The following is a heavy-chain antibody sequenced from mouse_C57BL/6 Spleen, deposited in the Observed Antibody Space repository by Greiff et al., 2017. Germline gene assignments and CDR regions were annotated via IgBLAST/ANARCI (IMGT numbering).Heavy chain of an antibody. CDR1: GYTFTSYW. Sequence: VQLQQPGAELVKPGASVKLSCKASGYTFTSYWMHWVKQRPGQGLEWIGMIHPNSGSTNYNEKFKSKATLTVDKSSITAYMQLSSLTSEDSAVYYCARQDWVYFDYWGQGTTLTVSS. D-gene: IGHD4-1*01. V-gene: IGHV1-64*01. J-gene: IGHJ2*01. CDR2: IHPNSGST. CDR3: ARQDWVYFDY.